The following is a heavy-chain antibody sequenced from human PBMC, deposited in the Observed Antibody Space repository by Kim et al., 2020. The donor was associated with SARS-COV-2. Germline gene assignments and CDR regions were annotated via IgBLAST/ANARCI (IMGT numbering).Heavy chain of an antibody. J-gene: IGHJ4*02. V-gene: IGHV5-51*01. Sequence: GESLKISCKGSGYSFTNYWIGWVRQMPGKGLDWMGIIYPGDSDIRYSPSFQGQVTISADKSISTAYLQWSSLKASDTAMYYCARRGGDGSGSYILDYWGQGTLVTVSS. CDR2: IYPGDSDI. CDR3: ARRGGDGSGSYILDY. D-gene: IGHD3-10*01. CDR1: GYSFTNYW.